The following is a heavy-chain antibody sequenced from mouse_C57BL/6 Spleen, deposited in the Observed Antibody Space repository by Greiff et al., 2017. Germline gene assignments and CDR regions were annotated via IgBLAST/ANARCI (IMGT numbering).Heavy chain of an antibody. CDR2: IYPGSGST. D-gene: IGHD2-2*01. J-gene: IGHJ3*01. CDR1: GYTFTSYW. V-gene: IGHV1-55*01. CDR3: ARTTMVTAPFAY. Sequence: QVQLQQSGAELVKPGASVKMSCKASGYTFTSYWITWVKQRPGQGLEWIGDIYPGSGSTNYNEKFKSKATLTVDTSSSTAYMQLSSLTSEDSAVYYCARTTMVTAPFAYWGQGTLVTVSA.